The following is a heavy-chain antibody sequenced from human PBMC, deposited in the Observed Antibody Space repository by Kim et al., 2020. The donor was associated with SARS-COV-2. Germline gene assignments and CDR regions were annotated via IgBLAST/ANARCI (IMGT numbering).Heavy chain of an antibody. CDR1: GFTFDDHT. CDR3: VQDRGTSVAYFDY. CDR2: ISWDGGRI. D-gene: IGHD1-1*01. V-gene: IGHV3-43*01. Sequence: GGSLRLSCAASGFTFDDHTMHWVRQAPGKGLEWVSLISWDGGRIYYADSVKGRFTISRDNSKNSLYLQMNSLRSEDTGFYHCVQDRGTSVAYFDYWGQGT. J-gene: IGHJ4*02.